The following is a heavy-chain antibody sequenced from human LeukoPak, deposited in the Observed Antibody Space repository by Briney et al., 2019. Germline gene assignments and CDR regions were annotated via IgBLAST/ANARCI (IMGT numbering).Heavy chain of an antibody. D-gene: IGHD3-10*01. Sequence: PGGSLRLSCTASGFTFGDYAMSWFRQAPGKGLEWVGFIRSKAYGGTTEYAASVKGRFTISRDDSKSIAYLQMNSLKTEDTAVYYCTRYQLDTMVRGVISPLDYWGQGTLVTVSS. CDR3: TRYQLDTMVRGVISPLDY. CDR1: GFTFGDYA. CDR2: IRSKAYGGTT. V-gene: IGHV3-49*03. J-gene: IGHJ4*02.